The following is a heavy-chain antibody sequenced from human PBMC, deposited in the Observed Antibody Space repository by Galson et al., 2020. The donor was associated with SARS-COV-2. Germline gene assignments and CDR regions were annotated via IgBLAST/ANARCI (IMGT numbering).Heavy chain of an antibody. D-gene: IGHD2-2*01. Sequence: VSCKASGYTFTSYAMNWVRQAPGQGLEWMGWINTNTGNPTYAQGFTGRFVFSLDTSVSTAYLQISSLKAEDTAVYYCARDLVVPAASDYHYYGMDVWGQGTTVTVSS. CDR2: INTNTGNP. J-gene: IGHJ6*02. CDR3: ARDLVVPAASDYHYYGMDV. CDR1: GYTFTSYA. V-gene: IGHV7-4-1*02.